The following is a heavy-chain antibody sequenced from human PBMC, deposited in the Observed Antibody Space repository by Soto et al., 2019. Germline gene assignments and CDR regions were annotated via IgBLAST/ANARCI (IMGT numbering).Heavy chain of an antibody. D-gene: IGHD2-21*01. V-gene: IGHV3-23*01. CDR1: VFTFSNYA. J-gene: IGHJ4*02. Sequence: EVQLLESGGGFIQPGGSLRLSCAASVFTFSNYAMSWVRQAPGKGLKWVSSISGSGDNTYYSDSVKGRFTISRYNSKNTRYIQMNSLRAEDKAVYYCAKDLREKLGDWNGIDYWGQGTLVTVSS. CDR2: ISGSGDNT. CDR3: AKDLREKLGDWNGIDY.